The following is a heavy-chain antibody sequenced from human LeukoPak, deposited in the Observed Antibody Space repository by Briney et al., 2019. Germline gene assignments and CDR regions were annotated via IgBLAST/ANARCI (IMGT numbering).Heavy chain of an antibody. Sequence: GGSLRLSCAASGFTFSSYAMSWVRQAPGKGLEWVSGISGSGGSTYYADSVKGRFTISRDNSKNTLYLQMSSLRAEDTAVYYCARGSKYYDSSGYHYGDYWGQGTLVTVSS. D-gene: IGHD3-22*01. V-gene: IGHV3-23*01. CDR3: ARGSKYYDSSGYHYGDY. J-gene: IGHJ4*02. CDR2: ISGSGGST. CDR1: GFTFSSYA.